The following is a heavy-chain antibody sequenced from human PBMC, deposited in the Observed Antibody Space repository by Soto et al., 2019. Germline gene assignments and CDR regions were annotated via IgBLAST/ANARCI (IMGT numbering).Heavy chain of an antibody. CDR3: ARVPVGVYGKFDP. CDR2: INPDGSRV. D-gene: IGHD1-26*01. V-gene: IGHV3-74*01. CDR1: GFALSSYW. J-gene: IGHJ5*02. Sequence: EVQLVESGGGLVQPGGSLRLSCAPSGFALSSYWMHWVRQVPGKGLVWVSRINPDGSRVDYADSVRGRFTISRDDAKNTLFLQKNSRRAEDTAVYYCARVPVGVYGKFDPWGQGTLVTVSS.